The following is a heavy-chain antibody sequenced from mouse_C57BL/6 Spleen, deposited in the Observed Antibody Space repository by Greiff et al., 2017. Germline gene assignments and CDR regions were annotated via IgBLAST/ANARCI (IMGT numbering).Heavy chain of an antibody. CDR2: IDPVDGDT. V-gene: IGHV14-2*01. CDR1: GFNITDYY. J-gene: IGHJ4*01. CDR3: ARSGGSSDAMDY. Sequence: VQLQQSGAELVKPGASVKLSCTASGFNITDYYMHWVKQRTEQGLEWIGRIDPVDGDTKYAPKFQGKATITADTSSSTAYLQLSSLTSEDTAVYYCARSGGSSDAMDYWGQGTSVTVSS. D-gene: IGHD1-1*01.